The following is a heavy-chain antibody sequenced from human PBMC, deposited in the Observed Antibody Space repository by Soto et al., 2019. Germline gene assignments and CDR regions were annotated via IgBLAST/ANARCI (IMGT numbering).Heavy chain of an antibody. CDR1: CGSFSGYY. D-gene: IGHD3-3*01. CDR2: INHSGST. CDR3: ARGLIRYYDFWSGYSYGMDV. V-gene: IGHV4-34*01. Sequence: PSETLSLTCAVYCGSFSGYYWSWIRQPPGKGLEWIGEINHSGSTNYNPSLKSRVTISVDTSKNQFSLKLSSVTAADTAVYYCARGLIRYYDFWSGYSYGMDVWGQGTTVTVSS. J-gene: IGHJ6*02.